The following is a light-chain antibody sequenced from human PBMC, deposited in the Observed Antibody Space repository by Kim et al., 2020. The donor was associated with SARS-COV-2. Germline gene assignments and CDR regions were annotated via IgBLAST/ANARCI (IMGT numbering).Light chain of an antibody. CDR3: QQRPNWPPV. CDR2: DAS. J-gene: IGKJ3*01. CDR1: QSVSSY. Sequence: EIVLTQSPATLSLSPGERATLSCRASQSVSSYLAWYQQKPGQAPRLLIYDASNRATGIPARFSGSGSGTDFTLTISSLEPEDFAVYYCQQRPNWPPVFGPGTKVDIK. V-gene: IGKV3-11*01.